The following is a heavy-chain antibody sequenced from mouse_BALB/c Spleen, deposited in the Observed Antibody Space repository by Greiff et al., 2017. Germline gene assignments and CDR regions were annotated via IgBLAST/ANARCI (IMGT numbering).Heavy chain of an antibody. V-gene: IGHV1-14*01. D-gene: IGHD2-2*01. CDR2: INPYNDGT. CDR3: ARGGLRRGGGAMDY. Sequence: EVQLQQSGPELVKPGASVKMSCKASGYTFTSYVMHWVKQKPGQGLEWIGYINPYNDGTKYNEKFKGKATLTSDKSSSTAYMELSSLTSEDSAVYDCARGGLRRGGGAMDYWGQGTSVTVSS. CDR1: GYTFTSYV. J-gene: IGHJ4*01.